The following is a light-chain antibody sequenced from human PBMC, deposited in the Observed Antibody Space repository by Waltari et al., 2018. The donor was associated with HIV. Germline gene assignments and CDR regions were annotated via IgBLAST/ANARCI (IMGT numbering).Light chain of an antibody. J-gene: IGLJ1*01. CDR3: QAWDSSTGLYV. V-gene: IGLV3-1*01. Sequence: SYELTQPPSVSVSPGQTASITCSGDKLGDKYACWYQQKPGQSLGLVIYQDIKRPSGIPERFSGANSGNTATLTISGTQAMDEADYYCQAWDSSTGLYVFGTGTKVTVL. CDR1: KLGDKY. CDR2: QDI.